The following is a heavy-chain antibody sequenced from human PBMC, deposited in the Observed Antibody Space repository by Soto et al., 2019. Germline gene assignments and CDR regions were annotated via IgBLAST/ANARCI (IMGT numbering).Heavy chain of an antibody. D-gene: IGHD2-8*01. CDR1: GFTFSSYA. Sequence: GGSLRLSCAASGFTFSSYAMSWVRQAPGEGLEWVSAISGSGGSTYYADSVKGRFTISRDNSKNTLYLQMNSLRAEDTAVYYCARCGGYCTNGVCYSYYYYGMDVWGQGTTVTVSS. V-gene: IGHV3-23*01. CDR3: ARCGGYCTNGVCYSYYYYGMDV. CDR2: ISGSGGST. J-gene: IGHJ6*02.